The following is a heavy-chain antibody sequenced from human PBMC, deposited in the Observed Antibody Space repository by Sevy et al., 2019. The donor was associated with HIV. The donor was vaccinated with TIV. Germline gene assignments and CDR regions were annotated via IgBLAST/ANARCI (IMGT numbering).Heavy chain of an antibody. V-gene: IGHV3-23*01. CDR2: ISGSGGST. D-gene: IGHD3-10*01. CDR1: GFTFSSYG. Sequence: GGSLRLSCVASGFTFSSYGMSWVRQAPGEGLECVSDISGSGGSTYYAASVRGRFTISRDNSKNTLYLQMNSLRADDTAVYYCAKETIRGTYNWFDPWGQGTLVTVSS. CDR3: AKETIRGTYNWFDP. J-gene: IGHJ5*02.